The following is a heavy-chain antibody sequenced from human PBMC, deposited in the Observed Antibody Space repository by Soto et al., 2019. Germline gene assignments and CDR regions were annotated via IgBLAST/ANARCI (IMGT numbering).Heavy chain of an antibody. CDR1: GGSISSGDYC. CDR3: ARALRDTLDWFRADWFDP. Sequence: QVQLQESGPGLVKPSQTLSLTCSVSGGSISSGDYCWTWIRQPPGKGLQWIGYIHYSGSTHYNPSIKSRLTISPDTSGNQFSLRLTSVTAADTAVYYCARALRDTLDWFRADWFDPWGQGTLVTVSS. V-gene: IGHV4-30-4*01. J-gene: IGHJ5*02. CDR2: IHYSGST. D-gene: IGHD3-3*01.